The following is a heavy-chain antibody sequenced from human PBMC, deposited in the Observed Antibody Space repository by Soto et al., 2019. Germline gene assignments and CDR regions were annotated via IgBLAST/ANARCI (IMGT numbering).Heavy chain of an antibody. CDR1: GRSISSGGYY. D-gene: IGHD3-10*01. CDR2: IYYSGST. V-gene: IGHV4-31*03. CDR3: ARVTGGHNNWFDP. J-gene: IGHJ5*02. Sequence: SETLSLTCTVSGRSISSGGYYWIWIRQHPGKGLEWIGYIYYSGSTYYNPSLKSRVTISVDTSKNQFSLKLSSVTAADTAVYYCARVTGGHNNWFDPWGQGTLVTVSS.